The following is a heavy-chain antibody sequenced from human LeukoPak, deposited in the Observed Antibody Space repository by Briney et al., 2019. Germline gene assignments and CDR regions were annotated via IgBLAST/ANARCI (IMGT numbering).Heavy chain of an antibody. V-gene: IGHV3-7*01. J-gene: IGHJ4*02. CDR3: ARARLSFTRGIGANYFDY. D-gene: IGHD2-15*01. Sequence: PGGSLRLSCAASGFTFSTYWMTWVRQAPGKGLEWVANIKGDGSEKYYVDSVKGRFSISRDNAKNFLYLQVNSLRADDTAVYYCARARLSFTRGIGANYFDYWGQGPRSPSPQ. CDR1: GFTFSTYW. CDR2: IKGDGSEK.